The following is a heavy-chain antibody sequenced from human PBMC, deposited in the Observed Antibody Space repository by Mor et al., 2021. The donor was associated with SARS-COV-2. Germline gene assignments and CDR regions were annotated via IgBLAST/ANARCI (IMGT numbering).Heavy chain of an antibody. CDR3: LVGTVNYDH. D-gene: IGHD1-26*01. Sequence: GKGRFTISRDDSKNTVYLQVNSLKTEDTAVYFCLVGTVNYDHWGHGTLVTVSS. J-gene: IGHJ4*01. V-gene: IGHV3-15*01.